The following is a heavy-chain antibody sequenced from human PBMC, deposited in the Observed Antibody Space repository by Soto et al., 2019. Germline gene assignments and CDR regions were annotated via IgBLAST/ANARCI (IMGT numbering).Heavy chain of an antibody. CDR3: ARDRCSGGSCYSGREWRYFDY. J-gene: IGHJ4*02. V-gene: IGHV4-4*02. CDR2: IYHSGST. CDR1: GGSISSSNW. Sequence: QVQLQESGPGLVKPSGTLSLTCAVSGGSISSSNWWSWVRQPPGKGLEWIGEIYHSGSTNYNPSRKSRVTISVDKSKNQFSLKLSSVTAADTDVYYCARDRCSGGSCYSGREWRYFDYWGQGTLVTVPS. D-gene: IGHD2-15*01.